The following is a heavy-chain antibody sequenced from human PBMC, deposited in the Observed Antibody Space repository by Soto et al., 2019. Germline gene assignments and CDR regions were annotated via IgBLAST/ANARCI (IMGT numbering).Heavy chain of an antibody. Sequence: PSETLSLTCTVSGGSISSSSYYWGWIRQPPGKGLEWIGSIYYSGSTYYNPSLKSRVTISVDTSKNQFSLKLSSVTAADTAVYYCARQGLHCSGGSCRTSGLNWFDPWGQGTLVTVSS. V-gene: IGHV4-39*01. CDR2: IYYSGST. D-gene: IGHD2-15*01. J-gene: IGHJ5*02. CDR1: GGSISSSSYY. CDR3: ARQGLHCSGGSCRTSGLNWFDP.